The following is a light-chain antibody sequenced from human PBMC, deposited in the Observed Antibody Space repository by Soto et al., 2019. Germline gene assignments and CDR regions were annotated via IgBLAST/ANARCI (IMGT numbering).Light chain of an antibody. Sequence: EIVLTQSPATLSLSPGERATLSCRASQSVSSYLAWYQQKPGQAPRLLIYDASNRATGIPARFSGSGSGTDVTLTISSLEPEDFAVYYCQQRSNWPSFGPGTKVAIK. J-gene: IGKJ3*01. CDR3: QQRSNWPS. V-gene: IGKV3-11*01. CDR1: QSVSSY. CDR2: DAS.